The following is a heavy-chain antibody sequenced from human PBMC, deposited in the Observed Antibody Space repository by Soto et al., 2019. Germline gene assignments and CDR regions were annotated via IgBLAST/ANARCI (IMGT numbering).Heavy chain of an antibody. V-gene: IGHV5-51*01. CDR2: IYPGDSDT. CDR3: ARRASSSWSYYYGMDV. Sequence: RGSLKISCKGSGYSFTSYWIGWVRQMPGKGLEWMGIIYPGDSDTRYSPSFQGQVTISADKSISTAYLQWSSLKASDTAMYYCARRASSSWSYYYGMDVWGQGTTVTVSS. D-gene: IGHD6-13*01. J-gene: IGHJ6*02. CDR1: GYSFTSYW.